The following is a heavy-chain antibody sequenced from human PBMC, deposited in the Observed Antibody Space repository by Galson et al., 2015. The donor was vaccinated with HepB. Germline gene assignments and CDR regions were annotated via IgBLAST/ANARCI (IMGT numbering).Heavy chain of an antibody. Sequence: SLRLSCAASGFTVSSNYMSWVRQAPGKGLEWVSVIYSGGSTYYADSVKGRFTISRDNSKNTLYLQMNSLRAEDTAVYYCVRSPNYDFWSGYYSAHFDYWGQGTLVTVSS. J-gene: IGHJ4*02. D-gene: IGHD3-3*01. CDR3: VRSPNYDFWSGYYSAHFDY. CDR2: IYSGGST. V-gene: IGHV3-53*01. CDR1: GFTVSSNY.